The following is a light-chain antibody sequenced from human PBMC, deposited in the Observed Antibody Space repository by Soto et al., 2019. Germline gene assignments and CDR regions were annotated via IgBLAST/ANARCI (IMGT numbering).Light chain of an antibody. V-gene: IGKV1-5*03. CDR1: QSIVGW. J-gene: IGKJ4*01. Sequence: DIQMTQSASTLSASVGDRVTSTCRASQSIVGWLAWYQQRPGKAPRLLIYEASTLESGVPSRFSGSGSGTEFTLTISSLQPDDFATYSCQQYNSYPFTFGGGTKVDIK. CDR3: QQYNSYPFT. CDR2: EAS.